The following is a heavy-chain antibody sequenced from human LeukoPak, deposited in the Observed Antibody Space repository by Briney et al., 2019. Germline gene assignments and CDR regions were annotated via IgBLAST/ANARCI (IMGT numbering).Heavy chain of an antibody. D-gene: IGHD1-26*01. CDR3: ARAREVALFDY. CDR2: ISSSGSTI. Sequence: GGSLRLSCAASGFTFSDYYMSWIRQAPGKGLEWVSYISSSGSTIHYADFVKGRFTISRDNAKNSLYLQMNSLRAEDTAVYYCARAREVALFDYWGQGTLVTVSS. V-gene: IGHV3-11*01. J-gene: IGHJ4*02. CDR1: GFTFSDYY.